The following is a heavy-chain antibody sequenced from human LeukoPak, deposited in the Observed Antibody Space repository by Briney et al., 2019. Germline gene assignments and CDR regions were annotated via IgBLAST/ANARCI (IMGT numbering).Heavy chain of an antibody. V-gene: IGHV4-59*12. J-gene: IGHJ5*02. Sequence: SETLSLTCTVSGGSISSYYWSWIRQPPGKGLEWIGYIYYSGSTNYNPSLKSRVTISVDTSKNQFSLKLSSVTAADTAVYYCARGKGKQQLRWFDPWGQGTLVTVSS. CDR3: ARGKGKQQLRWFDP. CDR1: GGSISSYY. CDR2: IYYSGST. D-gene: IGHD6-13*01.